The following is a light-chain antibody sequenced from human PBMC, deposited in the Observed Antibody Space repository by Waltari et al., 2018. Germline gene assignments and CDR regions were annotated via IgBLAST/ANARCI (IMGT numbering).Light chain of an antibody. Sequence: QLVLTQSPSASASLGASVKLTCTLSSGHSSNVVAWLQQQPEKGPRYLMKVNSDGSHSQGDEIPDRFSGTSSVAERYLTISDLQSEDEADYDCQSGGHGTWVFGGGTKLTVL. J-gene: IGLJ3*02. CDR1: SGHSSNV. CDR2: VNSDGSH. CDR3: QSGGHGTWV. V-gene: IGLV4-69*01.